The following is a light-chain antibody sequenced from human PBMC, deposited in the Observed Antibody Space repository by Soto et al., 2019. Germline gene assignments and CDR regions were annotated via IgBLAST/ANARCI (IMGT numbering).Light chain of an antibody. CDR1: QSVSDY. J-gene: IGKJ1*01. Sequence: EPIMKHSPATLSVSPCERATLSFRARQSVSDYLAWYQQRPGQSPRLLIFGASTRATGFPARFSGSGSGTEFTLTISSLQSEDFAVYYCQQRSNWLWTFGQGTKV. V-gene: IGKV3-15*01. CDR3: QQRSNWLWT. CDR2: GAS.